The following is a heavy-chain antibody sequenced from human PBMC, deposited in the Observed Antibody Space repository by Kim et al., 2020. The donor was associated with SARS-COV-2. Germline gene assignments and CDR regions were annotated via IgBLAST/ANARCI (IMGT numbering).Heavy chain of an antibody. CDR1: GYSFTSYW. D-gene: IGHD4-17*01. Sequence: GESLKISCKGSGYSFTSYWIGWVRQMPGKGLEWMGIIYPGDSDTRYSPSFQGQVTISADKSISTAYLQWSSLKASDTAMYYCASTVEQGPYYYYGMDVWGQGTTVTVSS. CDR2: IYPGDSDT. V-gene: IGHV5-51*01. CDR3: ASTVEQGPYYYYGMDV. J-gene: IGHJ6*02.